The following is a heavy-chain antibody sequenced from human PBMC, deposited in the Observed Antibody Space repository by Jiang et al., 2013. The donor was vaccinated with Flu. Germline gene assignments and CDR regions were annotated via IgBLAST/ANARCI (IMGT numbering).Heavy chain of an antibody. J-gene: IGHJ4*02. Sequence: SGAEVKKPGASVKVSCKASGYTFTGYYMHWVRQAPGQGLEWMGWINPNSGGTNYAQKFQGWVTMTRDTSISTAYMELSRLRSDYTAVYYCARSYCSSTSCYLVYWGQGTLVTVSS. CDR1: GYTFTGYY. CDR2: INPNSGGT. CDR3: ARSYCSSTSCYLVY. V-gene: IGHV1-2*04. D-gene: IGHD2-2*01.